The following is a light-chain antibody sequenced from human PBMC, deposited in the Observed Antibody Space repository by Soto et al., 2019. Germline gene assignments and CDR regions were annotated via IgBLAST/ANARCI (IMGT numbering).Light chain of an antibody. Sequence: EIVLTQSPATLSLSPGERATLSCRASQTVNYYLTWYQQKPGQVPRLLIYEASNRATGIPARFSGSGSGTDFTLTISSLEPEDFAVYYCQQRGTTFGQGTRLEI. CDR3: QQRGTT. V-gene: IGKV3-11*01. J-gene: IGKJ5*01. CDR2: EAS. CDR1: QTVNYY.